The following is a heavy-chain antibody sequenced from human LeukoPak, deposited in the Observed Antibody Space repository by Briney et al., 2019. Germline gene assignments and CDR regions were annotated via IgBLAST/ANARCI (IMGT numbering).Heavy chain of an antibody. J-gene: IGHJ2*01. CDR1: GGSITTYY. CDR2: IYYTGTA. D-gene: IGHD3-10*01. V-gene: IGHV4-59*01. CDR3: ARERGPLYDL. Sequence: SETLSLTCTVSGGSITTYYWSWIRQPPGKGLEWIGYIYYTGTAIHNPSLQSRVIMSVDTSKNQFSLNLSSVTAADTAVYYCARERGPLYDLWGRGTLVTVSS.